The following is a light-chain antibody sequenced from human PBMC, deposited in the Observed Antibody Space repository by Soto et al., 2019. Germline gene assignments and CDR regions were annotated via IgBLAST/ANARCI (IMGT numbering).Light chain of an antibody. V-gene: IGKV1-27*01. J-gene: IGKJ3*01. CDR2: SAS. CDR3: QKYDTAPFT. Sequence: DIQMTQSPSYLSASVGDRVIITCRASQDISNYLVWYQQKPGKVHKVLIYSASTLQSGVPSRFSGSGSGTHFTLTISSLQPEDVASYYCQKYDTAPFTFGPGTKVDIK. CDR1: QDISNY.